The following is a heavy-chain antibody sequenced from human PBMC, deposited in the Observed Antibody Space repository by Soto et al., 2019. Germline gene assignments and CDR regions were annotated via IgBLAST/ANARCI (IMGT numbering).Heavy chain of an antibody. D-gene: IGHD2-2*02. J-gene: IGHJ1*01. Sequence: QVQLVQSGAEVKKPGASVKVSCRASGYTFNMYGITWVRQAPGQGLEWMGWISAYNGNTNYAQKFQGRVTMTTDTSTSTAYMELRSLRSDDTAVYYCARQDVLFPRAIPELEHCCQGTLVTVSS. V-gene: IGHV1-18*04. CDR1: GYTFNMYG. CDR3: ARQDVLFPRAIPELEH. CDR2: ISAYNGNT.